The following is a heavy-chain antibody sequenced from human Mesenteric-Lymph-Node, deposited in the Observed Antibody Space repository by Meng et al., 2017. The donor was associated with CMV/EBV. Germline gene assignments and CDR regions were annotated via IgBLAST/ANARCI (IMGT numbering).Heavy chain of an antibody. J-gene: IGHJ3*02. CDR3: ARDQTQYSSSYDAFDI. CDR1: GFTFSSYS. CDR2: ISSSSSTI. V-gene: IGHV3-48*04. Sequence: GGSLRLSCAASGFTFSSYSMNWVRQAPGKGLEWVSYISSSSSTIYYADSVKGRFTISRDNAKNSLYLQMNSLRAEDTAVYYCARDQTQYSSSYDAFDIWGQGTMVTVSS. D-gene: IGHD6-6*01.